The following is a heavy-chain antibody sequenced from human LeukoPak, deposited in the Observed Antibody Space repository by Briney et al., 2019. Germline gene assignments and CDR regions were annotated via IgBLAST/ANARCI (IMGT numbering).Heavy chain of an antibody. CDR3: AKTRPLDSSSWSHGDY. CDR1: GFTFSSYS. J-gene: IGHJ4*02. V-gene: IGHV3-21*04. D-gene: IGHD6-13*01. CDR2: IHSSDSYI. Sequence: GGSLRLSCAASGFTFSSYSMNWVRQAPGKGLEWVSSIHSSDSYINYADSVKGRFTISRDNSKNTLYLQMNSLRAEDTAVYYCAKTRPLDSSSWSHGDYWGQGTLVTVSS.